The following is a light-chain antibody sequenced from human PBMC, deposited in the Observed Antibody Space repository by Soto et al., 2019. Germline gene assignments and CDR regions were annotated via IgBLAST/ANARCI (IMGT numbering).Light chain of an antibody. V-gene: IGKV1-5*03. J-gene: IGKJ1*01. CDR2: KTS. Sequence: DIQMTQSPSTLSASVGDRVTITCRGSESISNWLAWFQQKPGKAPKLLIHKTSSLESGDTSRFSGSGSGTEFTLTISSLQPDDFATYFCQQYSTYWSFGQGTKVEIK. CDR3: QQYSTYWS. CDR1: ESISNW.